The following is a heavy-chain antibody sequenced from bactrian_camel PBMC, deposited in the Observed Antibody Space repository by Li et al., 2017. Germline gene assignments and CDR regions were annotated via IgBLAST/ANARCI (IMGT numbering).Heavy chain of an antibody. Sequence: HVQLVESGGGSVQAGESRRLSCVTSGYTSTTSCVAWVRQAPGKQREGVVSIDRDGRATYADSVKGRFTISKDNAGNSLFLHMTNPKPEDAAMYYCAAGLEGVCLEHPEDPSEWKYWGQGTQVTVS. D-gene: IGHD8*01. CDR1: GYTSTTSC. CDR3: AAGLEGVCLEHPEDPSEWKY. J-gene: IGHJ4*01. V-gene: IGHV3S53*01. CDR2: IDRDGRA.